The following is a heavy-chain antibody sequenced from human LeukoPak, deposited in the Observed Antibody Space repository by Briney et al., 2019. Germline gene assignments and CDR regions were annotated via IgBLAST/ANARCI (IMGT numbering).Heavy chain of an antibody. CDR3: ARDPVRLGAFDI. CDR2: IYYSGST. D-gene: IGHD1-1*01. CDR1: GYPPSSYH. V-gene: IGHV4-59*13. J-gene: IGHJ3*02. Sequence: SETLSLTCSVSGYPPSSYHGSWIRQPPGKGLEWVGYIYYSGSTNYNPSLKSRVTISVDTYMKQFSLKLNAVTAADRAVYYCARDPVRLGAFDIWGQGTMVTVSS.